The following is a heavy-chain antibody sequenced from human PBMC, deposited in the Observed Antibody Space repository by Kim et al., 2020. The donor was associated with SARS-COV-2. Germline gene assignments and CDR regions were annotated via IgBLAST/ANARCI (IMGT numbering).Heavy chain of an antibody. V-gene: IGHV1-46*01. J-gene: IGHJ3*02. D-gene: IGHD3-9*01. CDR2: INPSGGST. CDR3: ARATVLRYFDRDAFDI. CDR1: GYTFTSYY. Sequence: ASVKVSCKASGYTFTSYYMHWVRQAPGQGLEWMGIINPSGGSTSYAQKFQGRVTMTRDTSTSTVYMELSSLRSEDTAVYYCARATVLRYFDRDAFDIWGQGTMVTVSS.